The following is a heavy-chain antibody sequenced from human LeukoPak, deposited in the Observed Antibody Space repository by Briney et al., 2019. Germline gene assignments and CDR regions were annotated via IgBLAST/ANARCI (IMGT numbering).Heavy chain of an antibody. V-gene: IGHV3-7*01. Sequence: GGSLRLSCVASGFTFSNYWMSWVRQSPGKGLEWVANINQDGSETYYVDSVKGRFTISRDNAKNSLYLQMNSLRAEDTAVYYCARDLGDSSAYYPYYFDYWGQGTLVTASS. CDR1: GFTFSNYW. CDR3: ARDLGDSSAYYPYYFDY. CDR2: INQDGSET. D-gene: IGHD3-22*01. J-gene: IGHJ4*02.